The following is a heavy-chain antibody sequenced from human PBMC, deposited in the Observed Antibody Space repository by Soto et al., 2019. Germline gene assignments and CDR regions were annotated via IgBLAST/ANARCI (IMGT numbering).Heavy chain of an antibody. Sequence: QVQLVQSGAEVKKPGSSVKVSCKASGGTFSSYAISWVRQAPGQGLEWMGGIIPIFGTANYAQKFQGRVTSTADEATSTAYRELSSLRSEDTAVYYCARGGPYGDYRYNWFDPWGQGTLVTVSS. CDR1: GGTFSSYA. CDR2: IIPIFGTA. V-gene: IGHV1-69*01. CDR3: ARGGPYGDYRYNWFDP. D-gene: IGHD4-17*01. J-gene: IGHJ5*02.